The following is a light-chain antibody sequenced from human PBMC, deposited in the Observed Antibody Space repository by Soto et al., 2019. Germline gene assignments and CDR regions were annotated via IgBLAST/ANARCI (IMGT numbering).Light chain of an antibody. Sequence: EIVLTQSPGTLSVSPGERATLSCRASQSVGSSQIAWYQQKPGQAPRLLTYGASSRATGIPDRFSGSGSGTDFTLTISRLEPEDFAVYYCQQYSSSPETFGQGTKVEIK. V-gene: IGKV3-20*01. CDR2: GAS. CDR3: QQYSSSPET. CDR1: QSVGSSQ. J-gene: IGKJ1*01.